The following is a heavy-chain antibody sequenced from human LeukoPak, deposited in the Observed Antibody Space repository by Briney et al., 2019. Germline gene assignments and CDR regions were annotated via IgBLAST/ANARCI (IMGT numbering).Heavy chain of an antibody. V-gene: IGHV3-73*01. CDR2: IRSRANNYAT. Sequence: GGSLRLSCAASGFTFSGSAIHWVRQASGKGLEWVGRIRSRANNYATAYAASVNGRFTISRDDSKNTAYLQMNSLKTEDTAVYYCVRCGGGRCSRRYNLDFWGQGTLVTVSS. J-gene: IGHJ4*02. CDR3: VRCGGGRCSRRYNLDF. D-gene: IGHD2-15*01. CDR1: GFTFSGSA.